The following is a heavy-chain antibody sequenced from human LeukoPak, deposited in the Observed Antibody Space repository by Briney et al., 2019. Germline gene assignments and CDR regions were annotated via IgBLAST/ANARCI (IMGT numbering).Heavy chain of an antibody. D-gene: IGHD3-22*01. CDR2: TYYRSKWYN. V-gene: IGHV6-1*01. J-gene: IGHJ4*02. Sequence: SQTLSLTCAISGDSVSSNSATWIWIRQSPSRGLEWLGRTYYRSKWYNDYAVSVKSRTTINPDTSKNQFSLQLNSVTPEDMAVYYCARAAIDTSGYYSFDYWGQGTLVTVSS. CDR3: ARAAIDTSGYYSFDY. CDR1: GDSVSSNSAT.